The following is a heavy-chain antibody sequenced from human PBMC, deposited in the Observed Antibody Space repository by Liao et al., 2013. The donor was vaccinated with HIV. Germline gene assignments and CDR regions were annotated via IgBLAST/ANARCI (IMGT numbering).Heavy chain of an antibody. CDR1: GGSFSDYY. CDR2: INHSGST. J-gene: IGHJ5*02. V-gene: IGHV4-34*01. CDR3: ARSMLLRPNWFDP. D-gene: IGHD2-15*01. Sequence: QVQLHQWGAGLLKPSETLSLTCAVYGGSFSDYYWSWIRQPPGKGLEWIGEINHSGSTNYNPSLKSRVTISVDTSKNQFSLKLSSVTAADTAVYYCARSMLLRPNWFDPWGQGTLVTVSS.